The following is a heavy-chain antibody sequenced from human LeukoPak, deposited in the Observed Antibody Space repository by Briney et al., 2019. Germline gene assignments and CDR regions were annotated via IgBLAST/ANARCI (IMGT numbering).Heavy chain of an antibody. CDR1: GGSISSSSYY. CDR3: ARDGDRSAINAFDY. V-gene: IGHV4-39*07. Sequence: SETLSLTCTVSGGSISSSSYYWGWIRQPPGKGLVWIGSIYYSGSTYYNPSLKNRVTISVDTSKNQFSLKLSSVTAADTAVYYCARDGDRSAINAFDYWGQGTLVTVSS. CDR2: IYYSGST. D-gene: IGHD3-22*01. J-gene: IGHJ4*02.